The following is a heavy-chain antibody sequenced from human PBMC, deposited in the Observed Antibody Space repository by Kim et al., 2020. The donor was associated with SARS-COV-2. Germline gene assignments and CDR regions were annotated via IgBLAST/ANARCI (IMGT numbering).Heavy chain of an antibody. D-gene: IGHD3-16*01. CDR3: TTGLIESGGANFDY. CDR2: IRSKANGYAT. CDR1: EFYFSDSA. J-gene: IGHJ4*01. V-gene: IGHV3-73*01. Sequence: GGSLRLSCTASEFYFSDSAIHWVRQASGKGLEWVGHIRSKANGYATLYAASVKGRFTVSRDDSLNTAFLQMNSLQIEDTAIYFCTTGLIESGGANFDYWCRGTLVTV.